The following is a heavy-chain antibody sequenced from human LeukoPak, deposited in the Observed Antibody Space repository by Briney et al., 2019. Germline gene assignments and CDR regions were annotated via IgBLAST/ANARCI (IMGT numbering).Heavy chain of an antibody. CDR3: AKDSSLRYFDWSLDY. V-gene: IGHV3-30*18. D-gene: IGHD3-9*01. Sequence: GGSLRLSCAASGFTFSSYGMHWVRQAPGKGLEWVAVISYDGSNKYYADSVKGRFTISRDNSKNTLYLQMNSLRAEDTAVYYCAKDSSLRYFDWSLDYWGQGTLVTVSS. J-gene: IGHJ4*02. CDR1: GFTFSSYG. CDR2: ISYDGSNK.